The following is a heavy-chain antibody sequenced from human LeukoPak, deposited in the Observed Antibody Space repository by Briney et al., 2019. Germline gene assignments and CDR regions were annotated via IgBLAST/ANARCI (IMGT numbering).Heavy chain of an antibody. V-gene: IGHV1-2*02. CDR2: INPNNGGT. CDR3: ARGGSWYSSGYPAVY. J-gene: IGHJ4*02. CDR1: GYIFTGYY. D-gene: IGHD5-18*01. Sequence: ASVKVSCKASGYIFTGYYIHWVRQAPGQGLEWMGRINPNNGGTNYAQKLQGRVTITRDTSIYTAYLDLSRLRSDDTAVYYCARGGSWYSSGYPAVYWGQGTLVTVSS.